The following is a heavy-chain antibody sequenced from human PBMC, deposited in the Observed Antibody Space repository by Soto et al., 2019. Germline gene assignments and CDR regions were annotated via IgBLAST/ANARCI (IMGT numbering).Heavy chain of an antibody. CDR2: IKQDGSEK. D-gene: IGHD3-22*01. V-gene: IGHV3-7*01. CDR3: ARVRYDSSGYYSCFDY. CDR1: GFTFSSYW. J-gene: IGHJ4*02. Sequence: GGSLRLSCAASGFTFSSYWMSWVRQAPGKGLEWVANIKQDGSEKYYVDSVKGQFTISRDNAKNSLYLQMNSLRAEDTAVYYCARVRYDSSGYYSCFDYWGQGTLVTVS.